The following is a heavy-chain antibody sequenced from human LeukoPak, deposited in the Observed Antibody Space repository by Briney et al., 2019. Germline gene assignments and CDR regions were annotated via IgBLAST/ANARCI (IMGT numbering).Heavy chain of an antibody. D-gene: IGHD3-22*01. CDR3: ARGIKEDYYDSSGYYYSWFDP. CDR2: VKYSGNT. J-gene: IGHJ5*02. CDR1: GGSISSGDYY. V-gene: IGHV4-30-4*01. Sequence: SETLSLTCTVSGGSISSGDYYWTWIRQPPGKGLEWIGYVKYSGNTHYNPSLKSRVSISVDRSKNQFSLKLSSVTAADTAVYYCARGIKEDYYDSSGYYYSWFDPWGQGTLVTVSS.